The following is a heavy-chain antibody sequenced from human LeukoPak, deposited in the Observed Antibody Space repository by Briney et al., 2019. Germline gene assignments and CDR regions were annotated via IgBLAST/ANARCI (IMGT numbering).Heavy chain of an antibody. CDR2: IIPILGIA. CDR3: ARATENCSSTSCYNRRYYYYYGMDV. D-gene: IGHD2-2*02. Sequence: ASVKVSCKASGGTFSSYAISWVRQAPGQGLEWMGRIIPILGIANYAQKFQGRVTITADESTSTAYMELSSLRSEDTAVYYCARATENCSSTSCYNRRYYYYYGMDVWGQGTTVTVSS. J-gene: IGHJ6*02. CDR1: GGTFSSYA. V-gene: IGHV1-69*04.